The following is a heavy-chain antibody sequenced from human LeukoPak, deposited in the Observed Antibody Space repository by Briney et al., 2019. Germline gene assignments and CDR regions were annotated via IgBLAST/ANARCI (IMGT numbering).Heavy chain of an antibody. V-gene: IGHV1-69*13. CDR3: ARAYSSSWYWYFDL. CDR2: IIPIFGTA. Sequence: SVKASCKASGGTFSSYGISWVRQAPGQGLEWMGGIIPIFGTANYAQKFQGRVTITADESTSTAYMELSSLRSEDTAVYYCARAYSSSWYWYFDLWGRGTLVTVSS. J-gene: IGHJ2*01. D-gene: IGHD6-13*01. CDR1: GGTFSSYG.